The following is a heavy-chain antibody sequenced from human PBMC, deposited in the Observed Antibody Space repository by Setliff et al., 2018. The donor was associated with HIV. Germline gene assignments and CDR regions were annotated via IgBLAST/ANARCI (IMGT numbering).Heavy chain of an antibody. CDR3: AGGLVSQKVPFDP. V-gene: IGHV1-24*01. Sequence: RASVKVSCKVSGYTLTELSIHWVRQAPGKGLEWMANFDPEDGETFYAQKFQGRLTMTEDTSTDTAYMELSSLGSEDTAVYYCAGGLVSQKVPFDPWGQGTLVTVSS. J-gene: IGHJ5*02. CDR2: FDPEDGET. CDR1: GYTLTELS. D-gene: IGHD1-1*01.